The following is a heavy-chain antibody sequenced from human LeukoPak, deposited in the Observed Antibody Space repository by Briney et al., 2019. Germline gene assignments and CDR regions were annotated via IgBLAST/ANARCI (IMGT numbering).Heavy chain of an antibody. Sequence: GASVKVSCKASGYTFTSYGISWVRQAPGQGLEWMGWISAYNGDTNYAQNLQGRVTLTTDTSTSTAYMEPRSLGSDDTAAYYCARDWRYFGYYYYYGMDVWGQGTTVTVSS. D-gene: IGHD3-9*01. CDR2: ISAYNGDT. J-gene: IGHJ6*02. CDR1: GYTFTSYG. V-gene: IGHV1-18*01. CDR3: ARDWRYFGYYYYYGMDV.